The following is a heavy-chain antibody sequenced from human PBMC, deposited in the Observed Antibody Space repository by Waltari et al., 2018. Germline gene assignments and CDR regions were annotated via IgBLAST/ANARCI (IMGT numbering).Heavy chain of an antibody. D-gene: IGHD3-3*01. CDR3: AKASRRRITIFGVVTAFDY. J-gene: IGHJ4*02. Sequence: QVQLVESGGGVVQPGRSLRLSCAATGFTFSRYGMHWVRQAPGKGLEWVAVIWYDGSNKYYADSVKGRFTISRDNSKNTLYLQMNSLRAEDTAVYYCAKASRRRITIFGVVTAFDYWGQGTLVTVSS. CDR1: GFTFSRYG. V-gene: IGHV3-33*06. CDR2: IWYDGSNK.